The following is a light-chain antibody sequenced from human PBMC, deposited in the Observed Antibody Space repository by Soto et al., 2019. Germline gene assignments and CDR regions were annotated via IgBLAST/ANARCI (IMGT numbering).Light chain of an antibody. Sequence: QSVLTQPASVSGSPGQSITISCTGTSNDVGGYNYVSWYQQHPGKAPQLIIYEVSNRPSGVSHRFSGSKSGDTASLTISGLQAEDGADYYCSSNTAFSTWVFGGGTKVTVL. CDR3: SSNTAFSTWV. J-gene: IGLJ3*02. CDR1: SNDVGGYNY. CDR2: EVS. V-gene: IGLV2-14*01.